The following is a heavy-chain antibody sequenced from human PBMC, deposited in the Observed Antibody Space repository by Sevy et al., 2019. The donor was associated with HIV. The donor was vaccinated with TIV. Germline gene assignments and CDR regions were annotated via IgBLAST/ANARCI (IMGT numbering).Heavy chain of an antibody. J-gene: IGHJ3*02. CDR1: GFTFSSYG. CDR3: AKVLLFDAFDI. Sequence: GGSLRLSCVVSGFTFSSYGMRWVRQAPGKGLEWVSAISGSGGSTSYAHSVKGRFTISRDNSKNTLYLQMNSLRAEDTAVYYCAKVLLFDAFDIWGQGTMVTVSS. V-gene: IGHV3-23*01. D-gene: IGHD2-15*01. CDR2: ISGSGGST.